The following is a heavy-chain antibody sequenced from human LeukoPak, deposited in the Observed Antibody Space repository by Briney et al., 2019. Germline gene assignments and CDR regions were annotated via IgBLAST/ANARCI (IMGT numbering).Heavy chain of an antibody. Sequence: ASVKVFCKASGGTFSSYAISWVRQAPGQGLEWMGRIIPIFGTANYAQKFQGRVTITTDESTSTAYMELSSLRSEDTAVYYCARGEILRAEGLPYYMDVWGKGTTVTVSS. J-gene: IGHJ6*03. D-gene: IGHD4-17*01. V-gene: IGHV1-69*05. CDR2: IIPIFGTA. CDR3: ARGEILRAEGLPYYMDV. CDR1: GGTFSSYA.